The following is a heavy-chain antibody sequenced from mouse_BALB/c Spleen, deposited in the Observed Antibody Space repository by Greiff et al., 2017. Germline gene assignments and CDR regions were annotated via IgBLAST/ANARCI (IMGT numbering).Heavy chain of an antibody. Sequence: EVQLQESGAELVKPGASVKLSCTASGFNIKDTYMHWVKQRPEQGLEWIGRIDPANGNTKYDPKFHGKATITADTSSNTAYLHLSSLTSEDTSVYYCARDYYCSSNGWYFDVWGAGTTVTVSS. CDR1: GFNIKDTY. CDR3: ARDYYCSSNGWYFDV. CDR2: IDPANGNT. J-gene: IGHJ1*01. D-gene: IGHD1-1*01. V-gene: IGHV14-3*02.